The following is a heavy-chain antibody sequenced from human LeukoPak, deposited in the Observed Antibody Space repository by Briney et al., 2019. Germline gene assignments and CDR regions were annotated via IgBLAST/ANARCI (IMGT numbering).Heavy chain of an antibody. CDR3: ARDGTSTDDY. Sequence: ASVKVSCKTSGYTFSNFGINWVRQAPGQGLEWMGWVSGNNDNPNYGQKFQGRFTVTTDSSTSTAYMELRNLRFDDTAVYYCARDGTSTDDYWGQGTLVTVSS. J-gene: IGHJ4*02. V-gene: IGHV1-18*01. CDR2: VSGNNDNP. CDR1: GYTFSNFG. D-gene: IGHD2-2*01.